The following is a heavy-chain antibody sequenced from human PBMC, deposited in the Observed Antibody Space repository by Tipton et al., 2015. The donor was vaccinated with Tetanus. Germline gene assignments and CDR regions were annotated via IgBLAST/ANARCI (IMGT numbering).Heavy chain of an antibody. J-gene: IGHJ1*01. CDR3: ARETSLTTSY. CDR2: IWYDGTTK. Sequence: SLRLSCLASGFSFSTYNFHWVRQAPGKGLEWAANIWYDGTTKFYADSVKGRFTISRDNAKNTLFLQMNNLRAEDTAVYFCARETSLTTSYWGQGTLVTVSS. CDR1: GFSFSTYN. V-gene: IGHV3-33*01. D-gene: IGHD2/OR15-2a*01.